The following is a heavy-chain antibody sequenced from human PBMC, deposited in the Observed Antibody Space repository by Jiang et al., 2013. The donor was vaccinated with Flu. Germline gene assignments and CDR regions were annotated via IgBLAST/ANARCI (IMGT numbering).Heavy chain of an antibody. V-gene: IGHV4-59*01. J-gene: IGHJ4*02. Sequence: SGPGLVKPSETLSLTCTVSGGSISSYYWSWIRQPPGKGLEWIGYIYYSGSTNYNPSLKSRVTISVDTSKNQFSLKLSSVTAADTAVYYCARDQGGPIGYWGQGTLVTVSS. CDR2: IYYSGST. CDR3: ARDQGGPIGY. D-gene: IGHD3-16*01. CDR1: GGSISSYY.